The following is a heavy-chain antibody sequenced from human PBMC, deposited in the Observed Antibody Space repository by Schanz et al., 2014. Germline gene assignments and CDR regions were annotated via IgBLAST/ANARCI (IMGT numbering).Heavy chain of an antibody. CDR1: GFTFSDYY. D-gene: IGHD6-13*01. CDR3: ARLDSSSWYPRY. J-gene: IGHJ4*02. Sequence: VQLVECGGGLVQPGGSLRLSCAASGFTFSDYYMSWIRQAPGKGLEWVSYISSSGSYTNYADSVKGRFTTSRDNGKKTMYLQMNSLRAEDTAVYYCARLDSSSWYPRYWGQGTLVTVSS. V-gene: IGHV3-11*05. CDR2: ISSSGSYT.